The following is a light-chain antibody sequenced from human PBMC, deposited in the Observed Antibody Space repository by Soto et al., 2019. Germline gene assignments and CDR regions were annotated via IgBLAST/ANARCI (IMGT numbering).Light chain of an antibody. CDR2: EVS. J-gene: IGLJ1*01. CDR3: SSFTRSNSYV. Sequence: QSALTQPASVSGSPGQSITISCAGTSSDIGAYNHVSWYQQHPGKAPKLMIYEVSNRPSGVSNRFSGSKSGNTASRTISGLQADEEADYYCSSFTRSNSYVFGSGTKLTVL. CDR1: SSDIGAYNH. V-gene: IGLV2-14*01.